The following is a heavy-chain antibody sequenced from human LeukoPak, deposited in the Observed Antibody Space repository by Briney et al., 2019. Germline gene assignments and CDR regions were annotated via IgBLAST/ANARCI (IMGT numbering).Heavy chain of an antibody. Sequence: SETLSLTCAVSGGSFSSFYWSWIRQSPGPGLEWIGYIDYSGATNYNPSLKSRVAMSVDTSRKQFSLKLNSVTPADTAVFYCARENSGSYREFDYWGQGTLVTASS. CDR3: ARENSGSYREFDY. V-gene: IGHV4-59*01. D-gene: IGHD1-26*01. CDR1: GGSFSSFY. J-gene: IGHJ4*02. CDR2: IDYSGAT.